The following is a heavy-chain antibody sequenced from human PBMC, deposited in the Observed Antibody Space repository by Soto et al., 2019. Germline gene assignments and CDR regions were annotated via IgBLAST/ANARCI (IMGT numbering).Heavy chain of an antibody. Sequence: QVQLVQSGAEVRKPGSSVKVSCKASGGTFTTYDISWVRQAPGQGLEWMGGIMPLFDATKYAQKLQGRVTINADKSTGTAYMELSSLRSEDTAMYYCARDRSSSWYNGTFYFDSWGQGTLVTVSS. CDR1: GGTFTTYD. CDR2: IMPLFDAT. V-gene: IGHV1-69*06. CDR3: ARDRSSSWYNGTFYFDS. D-gene: IGHD6-19*01. J-gene: IGHJ4*02.